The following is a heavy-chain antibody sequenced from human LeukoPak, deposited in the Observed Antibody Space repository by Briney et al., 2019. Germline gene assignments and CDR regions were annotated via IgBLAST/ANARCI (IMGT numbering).Heavy chain of an antibody. CDR2: ISSSGSTI. V-gene: IGHV3-11*01. Sequence: GGSLRLSCAASGFTFSDYYMSWIRQAPGKGLEWVSYISSSGSTIYYADSVKGRFTISRDNAKNSLYLQMNSLRAEDTAVYYCARAMVPGPRDYYYYGMDVWGQGTTVTVSS. CDR3: ARAMVPGPRDYYYYGMDV. CDR1: GFTFSDYY. D-gene: IGHD3-10*01. J-gene: IGHJ6*02.